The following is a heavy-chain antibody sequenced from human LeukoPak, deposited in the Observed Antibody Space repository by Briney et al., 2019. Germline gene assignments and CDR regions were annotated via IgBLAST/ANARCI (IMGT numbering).Heavy chain of an antibody. CDR3: TTDEATLRRYFDWF. D-gene: IGHD3-9*01. CDR2: IKSKTDGGTT. J-gene: IGHJ4*02. V-gene: IGHV3-15*01. Sequence: PGGSLRLSCAASGFTFSNAWMSWVRQAPGKGLEWVGRIKSKTDGGTTDYAAPVKGRFTISRDDSKNTLYLQMNSLKTEDTAVYYCTTDEATLRRYFDWFWGQGTLVTVSS. CDR1: GFTFSNAW.